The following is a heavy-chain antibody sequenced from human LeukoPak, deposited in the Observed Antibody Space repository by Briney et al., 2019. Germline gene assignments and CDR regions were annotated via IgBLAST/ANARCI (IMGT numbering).Heavy chain of an antibody. CDR1: GGAISSYY. CDR2: IHYSGNT. Sequence: SETLSLTCTVSGGAISSYYWSWIRQPPGKGLEWIAYIHYSGNTNYRPSLKSRVTISVDTSKNQFSLRLTSVTAADTAVYYCARSGTVTNFDYWGQGTLVSVSS. V-gene: IGHV4-59*01. D-gene: IGHD4-17*01. J-gene: IGHJ4*02. CDR3: ARSGTVTNFDY.